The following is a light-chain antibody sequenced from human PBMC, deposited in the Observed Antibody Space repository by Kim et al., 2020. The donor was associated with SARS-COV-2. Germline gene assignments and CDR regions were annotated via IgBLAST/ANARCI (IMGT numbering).Light chain of an antibody. CDR1: QGISNY. Sequence: ASVGDRVTSTCRASQGISNYLAWYQQKPGKVPKPLIYASSALQSVVPSRFSGSGSGTDFTLTISSLQPEDVATYYCQKYNSAPLTFGGGTKVDI. J-gene: IGKJ4*01. CDR2: ASS. CDR3: QKYNSAPLT. V-gene: IGKV1-27*01.